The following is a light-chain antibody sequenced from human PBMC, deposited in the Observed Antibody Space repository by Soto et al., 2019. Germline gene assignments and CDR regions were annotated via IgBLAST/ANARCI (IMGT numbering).Light chain of an antibody. CDR3: QQRSNWIT. V-gene: IGKV3-11*01. CDR1: QSVSSY. CDR2: DES. Sequence: EIVLTQSPATLSLSPGERDTISCRASQSVSSYLAWYQQKPGQDPRLLIYDESNRATGIPARFSGSGSGTDFTLTISSLEPEDFAVYHCQQRSNWITFGQGTRLEIK. J-gene: IGKJ5*01.